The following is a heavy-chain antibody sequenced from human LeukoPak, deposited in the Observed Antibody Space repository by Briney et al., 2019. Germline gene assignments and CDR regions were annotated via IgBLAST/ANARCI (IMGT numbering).Heavy chain of an antibody. Sequence: GGSLRLSCVASGFTFSSNWMHWVRQAPGKGLVWISGIGSDGSSTTYADSVKGRFTISRDNAKNTLHLQMNSLRAEDAAVYFCARCLGDGYNNWGQGTLVTVSS. CDR1: GFTFSSNW. V-gene: IGHV3-74*03. CDR2: IGSDGSST. D-gene: IGHD5-24*01. J-gene: IGHJ4*02. CDR3: ARCLGDGYNN.